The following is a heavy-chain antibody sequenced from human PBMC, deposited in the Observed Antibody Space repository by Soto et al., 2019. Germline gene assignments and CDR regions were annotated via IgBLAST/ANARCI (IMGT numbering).Heavy chain of an antibody. D-gene: IGHD2-8*01. Sequence: EVQLLESGGGLVQPGGSLRLSCVASRFSFSSYEMSWVRQAAGKGLEWVSRVSLTGDRTNYAGSVKGRFTVSRDNFKNTLYLEMASLRPEDTAIYYCARGGGYCTPTSCAIDSWGRGPPVTVSS. CDR2: VSLTGDRT. J-gene: IGHJ4*02. CDR1: RFSFSSYE. V-gene: IGHV3-23*01. CDR3: ARGGGYCTPTSCAIDS.